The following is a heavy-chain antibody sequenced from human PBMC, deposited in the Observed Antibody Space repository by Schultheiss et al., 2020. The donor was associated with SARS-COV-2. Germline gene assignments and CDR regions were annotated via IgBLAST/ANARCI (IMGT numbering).Heavy chain of an antibody. V-gene: IGHV3-43*01. CDR2: ISWDGGST. CDR1: GFTFDDYT. CDR3: ARVRSLNPQYYFDY. Sequence: GGSLRLSCAASGFTFDDYTMHWVRQAPGKGLEWVSLISWDGGSTYYADSVKGRFTISRDNAKNSLYLQMNSLRAEDTAVYYCARVRSLNPQYYFDYWGQGTLVTVSS. J-gene: IGHJ4*02.